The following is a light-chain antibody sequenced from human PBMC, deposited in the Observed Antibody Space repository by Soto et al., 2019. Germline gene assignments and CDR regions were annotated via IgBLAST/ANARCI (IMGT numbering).Light chain of an antibody. Sequence: EIVLTQSPATLSLSPGERATLPCRASQSVSSYLAWYQQKPGQAPRLLIYDASSRATGIPDRFSGSGSGTDFTLTISRLEPEDFAVYYCQQYGSSRWTFGQGTKVDIK. CDR2: DAS. CDR3: QQYGSSRWT. CDR1: QSVSSY. J-gene: IGKJ1*01. V-gene: IGKV3-20*01.